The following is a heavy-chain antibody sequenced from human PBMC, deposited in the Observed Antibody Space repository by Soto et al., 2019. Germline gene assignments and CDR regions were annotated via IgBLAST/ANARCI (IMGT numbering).Heavy chain of an antibody. CDR2: IDPTYGRT. V-gene: IGHV3-23*01. CDR3: AKRRTEEATILDF. D-gene: IGHD5-12*01. J-gene: IGHJ4*02. CDR1: GFPFSSFS. Sequence: GESLKISCAASGFPFSSFSMTWVRQAPGKGLAWVSTIDPTYGRTYYGDSVKGRFTISRDNSKYTMYLQMNGLRVEDTAIYYCAKRRTEEATILDFWGPGTLVTVSS.